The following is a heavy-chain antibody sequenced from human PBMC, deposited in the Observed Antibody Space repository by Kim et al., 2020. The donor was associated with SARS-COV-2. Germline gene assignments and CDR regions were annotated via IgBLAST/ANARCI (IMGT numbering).Heavy chain of an antibody. CDR2: IYPGGNT. CDR3: GRERSGSGWTFLDY. CDR1: GFTVSSNY. Sequence: GGSLRLSCAAAGFTVSSNYMSWVRQAPGKALEWVSIIYPGGNTFYADSVKGRFTISRDNSKNTLHLQMNSLRVEDTAVYYCGRERSGSGWTFLDYWGQGTLVTVSS. J-gene: IGHJ4*02. D-gene: IGHD6-19*01. V-gene: IGHV3-53*01.